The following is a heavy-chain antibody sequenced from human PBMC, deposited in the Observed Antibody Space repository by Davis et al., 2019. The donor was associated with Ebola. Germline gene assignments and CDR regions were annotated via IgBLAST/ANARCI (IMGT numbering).Heavy chain of an antibody. CDR2: ISSSSSYI. CDR1: GFTFSSYS. J-gene: IGHJ6*02. V-gene: IGHV3-21*01. Sequence: GESLKISCAASGFTFSSYSMNWVRQAPGKGLEWVSSISSSSSYIYYADSVKGRFTISRDNAKNSLYLQMNSLRPEDTAVYYCARDSNYDLGDLLYYYGMDVWGQGTTVTVSS. CDR3: ARDSNYDLGDLLYYYGMDV. D-gene: IGHD4-11*01.